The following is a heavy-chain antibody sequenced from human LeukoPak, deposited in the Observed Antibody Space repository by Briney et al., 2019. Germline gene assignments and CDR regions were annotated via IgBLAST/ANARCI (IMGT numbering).Heavy chain of an antibody. CDR2: IKDDGSDK. D-gene: IGHD1-26*01. V-gene: IGHV3-7*01. J-gene: IGHJ4*02. CDR1: GFTFSAYW. CDR3: ARAAGGTSRDY. Sequence: GGSLRLSCAASGFTFSAYWMSWVRQAPGKGLEWVANIKDDGSDKYYVESVKGRFTISRDNAKNSLYLQMNSLRDDDTAVYYCARAAGGTSRDYWGQGTLVTVSS.